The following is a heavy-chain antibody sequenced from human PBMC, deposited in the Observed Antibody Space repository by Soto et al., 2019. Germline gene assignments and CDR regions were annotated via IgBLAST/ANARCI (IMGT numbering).Heavy chain of an antibody. CDR1: GFTFSGSA. CDR3: TRREEYCSSTSCYYYYGMDV. J-gene: IGHJ6*02. Sequence: GGSLRLSCAASGFTFSGSAMHWVRQASGKGLEGVGRIRSKANSYATAYAASVKGRFTISGDDSKNTAYLQMNSLKPEDTAVYYCTRREEYCSSTSCYYYYGMDVWGQGTTVTVSS. D-gene: IGHD2-2*01. CDR2: IRSKANSYAT. V-gene: IGHV3-73*01.